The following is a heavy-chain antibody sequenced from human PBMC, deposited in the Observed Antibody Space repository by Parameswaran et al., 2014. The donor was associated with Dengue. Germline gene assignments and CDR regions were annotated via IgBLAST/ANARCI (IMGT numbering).Heavy chain of an antibody. CDR2: ISSSSSYI. V-gene: IGHV3-21*01. CDR3: ASPTGDSSCDY. J-gene: IGHJ4*02. Sequence: WIRQPPGKGLEWVSSISSSSSYIYYADSVKGRFTISRDNAKNSLYLQMNSLRAEDTAVYYCASPTGDSSCDYWGQGTLVTVSS. D-gene: IGHD7-27*01.